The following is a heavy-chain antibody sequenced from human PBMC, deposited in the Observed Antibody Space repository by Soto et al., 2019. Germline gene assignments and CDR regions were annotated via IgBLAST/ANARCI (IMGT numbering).Heavy chain of an antibody. D-gene: IGHD6-19*01. V-gene: IGHV1-8*01. Sequence: ASVKVSCKASGYTFTSYDINWVRQATGQGLEWMGWMNPNSGNTGYAQKFQGRVTMTRNTSISTAYMELSSLRSEDTAVYYCARCPTSRGSAGSGCDYYGMDVWGQGTTVTAP. J-gene: IGHJ6*02. CDR1: GYTFTSYD. CDR2: MNPNSGNT. CDR3: ARCPTSRGSAGSGCDYYGMDV.